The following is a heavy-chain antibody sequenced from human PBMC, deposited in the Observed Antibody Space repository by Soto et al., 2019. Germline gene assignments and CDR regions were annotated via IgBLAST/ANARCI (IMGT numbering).Heavy chain of an antibody. CDR2: IYYSGST. CDR1: GGSISSYY. Sequence: SETLSLTCTVSGGSISSYYWSWIRQPPGKGLEWIGYIYYSGSTNYNPSLKSRVTISVDTSKNQFSLKLSSVTAADTAVYYCARHPSSSPYYYYYYMDVWGKGTTVTVSS. CDR3: ARHPSSSPYYYYYYMDV. J-gene: IGHJ6*03. V-gene: IGHV4-59*08. D-gene: IGHD6-6*01.